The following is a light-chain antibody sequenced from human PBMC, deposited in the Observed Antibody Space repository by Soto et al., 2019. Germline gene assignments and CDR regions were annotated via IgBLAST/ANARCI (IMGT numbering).Light chain of an antibody. CDR2: AAS. CDR3: LQDRNYPRT. J-gene: IGKJ1*01. Sequence: AIQMTQSPSSLSASVGDRVTITCRASQGIGNDLGWYQQKAGKAPKLLIYAASSLQSGVPSRFSGGGSGTDFTLTISSLQPEDFAIYYCLQDRNYPRTFGQGTKVDIK. V-gene: IGKV1-6*01. CDR1: QGIGND.